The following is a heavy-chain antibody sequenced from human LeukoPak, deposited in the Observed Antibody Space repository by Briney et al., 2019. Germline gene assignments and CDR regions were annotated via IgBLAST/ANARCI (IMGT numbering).Heavy chain of an antibody. J-gene: IGHJ4*02. D-gene: IGHD2-21*02. V-gene: IGHV3-23*01. CDR2: ISGSGGST. Sequence: GASLRLSCAASGFIFSSYAMSWVRQAPGKGLEWVSAISGSGGSTYYADSVKGRFTISRDNSKNTLYLQMNSLRAEDTAVYYCARIYPPTVVVTATVDYWGQGTLVTVSS. CDR1: GFIFSSYA. CDR3: ARIYPPTVVVTATVDY.